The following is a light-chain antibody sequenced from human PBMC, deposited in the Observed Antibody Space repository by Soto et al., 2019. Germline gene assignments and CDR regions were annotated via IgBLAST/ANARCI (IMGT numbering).Light chain of an antibody. CDR2: AES. CDR3: QKYNSAPPP. V-gene: IGKV1-27*01. CDR1: QGISNS. J-gene: IGKJ1*01. Sequence: DIQMTQSPSSLSSSLVDRFDVTCRPNQGISNSLAWYQQKPGKVAKLLIYAESTLQSGVPSRLSGSGYGKDFNINISRLKNEDVANYYCQKYNSAPPPVGQGTKVEIK.